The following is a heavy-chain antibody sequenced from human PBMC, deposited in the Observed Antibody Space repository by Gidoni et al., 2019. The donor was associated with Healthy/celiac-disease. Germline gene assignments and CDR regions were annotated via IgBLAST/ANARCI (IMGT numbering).Heavy chain of an antibody. CDR1: GFTFSSYS. V-gene: IGHV3-21*01. D-gene: IGHD2-8*01. J-gene: IGHJ3*02. CDR2: ISSSSSYI. CDR3: ARDLLGYCTNGVCRGAFDI. Sequence: EVQLVESGGGLVKPGGSLRLSCAASGFTFSSYSMNWVRQAPGKGLEWVSSISSSSSYIYYADSVKGRFTISRDNAKNSLYLQMNSLRAEDTAVYYCARDLLGYCTNGVCRGAFDIWGQGTMVTVSS.